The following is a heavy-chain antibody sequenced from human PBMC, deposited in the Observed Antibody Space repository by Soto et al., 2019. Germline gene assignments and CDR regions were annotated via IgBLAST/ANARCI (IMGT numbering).Heavy chain of an antibody. J-gene: IGHJ3*02. CDR3: ARDSENYGDYGSPHDAFDI. V-gene: IGHV3-33*01. Sequence: GGSLRLSCAASGFTFSSYGMHWVRQAPGKGLEWVAVIWYDGSNKYYADSVKGRFTISRDNSKNTLYLQMNSLRAEDTAVYYCARDSENYGDYGSPHDAFDIWGQGTMVTV. CDR2: IWYDGSNK. CDR1: GFTFSSYG. D-gene: IGHD4-17*01.